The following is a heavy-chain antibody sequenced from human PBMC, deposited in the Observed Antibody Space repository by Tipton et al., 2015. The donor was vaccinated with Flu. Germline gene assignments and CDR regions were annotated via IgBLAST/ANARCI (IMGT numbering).Heavy chain of an antibody. CDR2: IYRGGST. CDR3: ARRHYSNYVSEPKNWFDL. CDR1: GDSIGSDYF. V-gene: IGHV4-38-2*02. Sequence: GLVKPSETLSLSCIVSGDSIGSDYFWGWIRQPPGKGLEWIGQIYRGGSTYYSSSLQSRATISVDSSRNRFSLKVKSVTAADTAVYYCARRHYSNYVSEPKNWFDLWGQGTLVTVSS. J-gene: IGHJ5*02. D-gene: IGHD4-11*01.